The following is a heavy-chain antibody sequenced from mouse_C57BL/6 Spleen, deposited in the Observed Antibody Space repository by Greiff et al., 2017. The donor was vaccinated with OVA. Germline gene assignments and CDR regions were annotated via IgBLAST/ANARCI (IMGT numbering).Heavy chain of an antibody. CDR3: AGTGTGAWFAY. J-gene: IGHJ3*01. D-gene: IGHD4-1*01. CDR2: IYWDDDK. CDR1: GFSLSTSGMG. V-gene: IGHV8-12*01. Sequence: QVTLKECGPGILQSSQTLSLTCSFSGFSLSTSGMGVSWIRQPSGKGLEWLAHIYWDDDKRYNPSLKSRLTISKDTSRNQVFLKITSVDTADTATCYGAGTGTGAWFAYWGQGTLVTVSA.